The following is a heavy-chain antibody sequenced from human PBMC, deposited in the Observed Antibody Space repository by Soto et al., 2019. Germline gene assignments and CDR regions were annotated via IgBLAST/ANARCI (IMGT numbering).Heavy chain of an antibody. CDR1: GFTFTNYA. CDR3: AKGGWLDA. Sequence: EVQLLESGGGLVQPGGSLRLSCAASGFTFTNYAMSWVRQAPGEGLEWVSVVSTSGDTTYYADSLRGRFTISRDNSKDTLYLQMNSLRAEDTAVYFCAKGGWLDAWGQGPTVTVSS. D-gene: IGHD6-19*01. J-gene: IGHJ6*02. V-gene: IGHV3-23*01. CDR2: VSTSGDTT.